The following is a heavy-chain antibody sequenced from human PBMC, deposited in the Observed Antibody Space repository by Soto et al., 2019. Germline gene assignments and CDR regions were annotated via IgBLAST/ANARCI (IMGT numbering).Heavy chain of an antibody. CDR1: GFSLSTSGVG. CDR2: IYWDDDK. V-gene: IGHV2-5*02. Sequence: ESGPTLVNPTQTLTLTCTFSGFSLSTSGVGVGWIRQPPGKALEWLALIYWDDDKRYSPSLKSRLTITKDTSKNQVVLTMTNMDPVDTATYYCAHTTNYYDSSGYYSPEGYNWFDPWGQGTLVTVSS. J-gene: IGHJ5*02. CDR3: AHTTNYYDSSGYYSPEGYNWFDP. D-gene: IGHD3-22*01.